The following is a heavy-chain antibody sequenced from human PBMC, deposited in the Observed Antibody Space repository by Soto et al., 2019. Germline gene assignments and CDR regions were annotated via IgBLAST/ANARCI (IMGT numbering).Heavy chain of an antibody. CDR3: ARDPPLSVLLVVATDDF. J-gene: IGHJ4*02. CDR2: ISSSSSFR. CDR1: GFTFTNHN. Sequence: EVQLVESGGGLVKPGGSLRLSCAASGFTFTNHNMNWVRQAPGKGLEWVSSISSSSSFRNYADSVKGRFSISRDNDKNLVYLQMDSLRAEDTAVYYCARDPPLSVLLVVATDDFWGQGTLVTVSS. V-gene: IGHV3-21*02. D-gene: IGHD2-21*01.